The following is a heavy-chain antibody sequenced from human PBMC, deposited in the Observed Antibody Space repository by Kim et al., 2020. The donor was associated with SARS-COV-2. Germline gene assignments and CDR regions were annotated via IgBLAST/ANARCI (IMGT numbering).Heavy chain of an antibody. J-gene: IGHJ4*02. Sequence: GGSLRLSCAASGFTFSSYGMHWVRQAPGKGLEWVAVISYDGSNKYYADSVKGRFTISRDNSKNTLYLQMNSLRAEDTAVYYCAKDESHYGDPYYFDYWGQGTLVTVSS. V-gene: IGHV3-30*18. CDR2: ISYDGSNK. D-gene: IGHD4-17*01. CDR1: GFTFSSYG. CDR3: AKDESHYGDPYYFDY.